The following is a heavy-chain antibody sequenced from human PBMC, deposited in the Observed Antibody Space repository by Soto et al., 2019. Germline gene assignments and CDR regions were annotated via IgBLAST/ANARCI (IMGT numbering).Heavy chain of an antibody. D-gene: IGHD3-22*01. CDR2: IYHSGST. J-gene: IGHJ5*02. CDR3: ARVPDYYDSSGYYYSPHWFDP. CDR1: GYSISSGYY. V-gene: IGHV4-38-2*01. Sequence: SETLSLTCAVSGYSISSGYYWGWIRQPPGKGLEWIGSIYHSGSTYYNPSLKCRVTISVDTSKNQFSLKLSSVTAADTAVYYCARVPDYYDSSGYYYSPHWFDPWGQGTLVTVSS.